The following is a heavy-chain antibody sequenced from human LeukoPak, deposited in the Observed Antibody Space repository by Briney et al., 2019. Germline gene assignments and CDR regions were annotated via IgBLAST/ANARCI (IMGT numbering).Heavy chain of an antibody. CDR1: GGTFSSYA. D-gene: IGHD6-19*01. Sequence: GASVKVSCKASGGTFSSYAISWVRQAPGQGLEWMGGIIPIFGTANYAQKFQGRVTITTDESTSTAYMELSSLGSDDTAVYYCARNSHGYSSGWLQFNFDCWGQGTLVTVSS. J-gene: IGHJ4*02. CDR2: IIPIFGTA. V-gene: IGHV1-69*05. CDR3: ARNSHGYSSGWLQFNFDC.